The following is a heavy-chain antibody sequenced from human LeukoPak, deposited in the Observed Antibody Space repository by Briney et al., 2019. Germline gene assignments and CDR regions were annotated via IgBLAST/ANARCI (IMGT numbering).Heavy chain of an antibody. V-gene: IGHV4-61*08. CDR3: ARLTYYDFWSGSNPGYYYYGMDV. CDR2: IYYSGST. D-gene: IGHD3-3*01. J-gene: IGHJ6*02. Sequence: SQTLSLTCTVSGGSISSGGYYWSWIRQPPGKGLEWIGYIYYSGSTNYNPSLKSRVTISVDTSKNQFSLKLSSVTAADTAVYYCARLTYYDFWSGSNPGYYYYGMDVWGQGTTVTVSS. CDR1: GGSISSGGYY.